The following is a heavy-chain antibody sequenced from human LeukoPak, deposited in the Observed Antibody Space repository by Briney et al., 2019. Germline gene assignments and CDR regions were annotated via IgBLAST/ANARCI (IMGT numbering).Heavy chain of an antibody. V-gene: IGHV1-58*02. CDR1: GFTFTSSA. D-gene: IGHD4-17*01. J-gene: IGHJ6*02. Sequence: SVKVSCKASGFTFTSSAMQWVRQARGQRLEWIGWIVVGSGNTNYAQKFQERVTITRDMSTSTAYMELSSLRSEDTAVYYCAASPTVPYYYYGMDVWGQRTTVTVSS. CDR3: AASPTVPYYYYGMDV. CDR2: IVVGSGNT.